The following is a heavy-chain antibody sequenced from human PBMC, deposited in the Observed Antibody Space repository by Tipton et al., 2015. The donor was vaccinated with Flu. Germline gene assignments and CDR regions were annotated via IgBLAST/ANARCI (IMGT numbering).Heavy chain of an antibody. V-gene: IGHV3-23*01. CDR3: AKNIDTYYRVMES. D-gene: IGHD3-22*01. Sequence: SLRLSCAVSGVTLSDYAMSWVRQAPGKGLEWVAGISASGGSTNFADSVKGRFTISRDNSKNTLYLEMNSLRAEDTALYYCAKNIDTYYRVMESWVQGTLVTVSS. CDR1: GVTLSDYA. J-gene: IGHJ4*02. CDR2: ISASGGST.